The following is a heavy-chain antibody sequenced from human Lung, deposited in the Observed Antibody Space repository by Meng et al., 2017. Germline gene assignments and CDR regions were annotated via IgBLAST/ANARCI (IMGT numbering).Heavy chain of an antibody. J-gene: IGHJ4*02. D-gene: IGHD4-11*01. Sequence: QVHLQQWGAGLLKPSEPLCRTCVVSGGSFSDYYWSWIRQPPGKGLEWIGEINHSGSTNYNPSLESRATISVDTSQNNLSLKLSSVTAADSAVYYCARGPTTMAHDFDYWGQGTLVTVSS. V-gene: IGHV4-34*01. CDR1: GGSFSDYY. CDR2: INHSGST. CDR3: ARGPTTMAHDFDY.